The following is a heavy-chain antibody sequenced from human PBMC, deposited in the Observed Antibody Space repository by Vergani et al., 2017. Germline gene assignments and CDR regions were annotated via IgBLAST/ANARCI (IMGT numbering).Heavy chain of an antibody. CDR2: IYYSGST. CDR1: GGSISSGDYY. Sequence: QVQLQESGPGLVKPSQTLSLTCTVSGGSISSGDYYWSWIRQPPGKGLEWIGYIYYSGSTYYNPSLKSRVTISVDTSKNQFSLKLSSVTAADTAVYYCARGKGVVPLWYPSGYFDLWARGTLFTVSS. CDR3: ARGKGVVPLWYPSGYFDL. V-gene: IGHV4-30-4*08. D-gene: IGHD5-18*01. J-gene: IGHJ2*01.